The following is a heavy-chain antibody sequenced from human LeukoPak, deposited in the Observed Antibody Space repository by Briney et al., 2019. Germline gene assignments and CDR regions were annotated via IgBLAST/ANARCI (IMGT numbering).Heavy chain of an antibody. CDR2: ISAYNGHT. Sequence: ASVKVSCKASGYTFTNYGISWVRQAPGQGLEWMGWISAYNGHTKYAQKFQGGVTMTTDTSTSTAYMELRSLRSDDTAVYYCARVRDGYNDAYDIWGQGTMVTVSS. CDR3: ARVRDGYNDAYDI. V-gene: IGHV1-18*01. D-gene: IGHD5-24*01. CDR1: GYTFTNYG. J-gene: IGHJ3*02.